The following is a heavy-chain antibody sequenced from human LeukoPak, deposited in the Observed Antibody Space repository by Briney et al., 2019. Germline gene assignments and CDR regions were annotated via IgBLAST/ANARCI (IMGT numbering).Heavy chain of an antibody. V-gene: IGHV3-7*01. Sequence: PTGGSLRLSCAASGFTFSTYWMSWVRQAPGKGLEWVANTKEDGGEKYYVDSVKGRFTISRDNAKNSLYLQMNSLRAEDTAVYYCARKNGLDYWGQGTLVTVSS. CDR2: TKEDGGEK. CDR3: ARKNGLDY. CDR1: GFTFSTYW. J-gene: IGHJ4*02.